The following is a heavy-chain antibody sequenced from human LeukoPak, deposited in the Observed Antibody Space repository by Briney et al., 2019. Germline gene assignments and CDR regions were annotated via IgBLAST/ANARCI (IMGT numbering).Heavy chain of an antibody. V-gene: IGHV4-59*01. CDR1: GGSISSYY. D-gene: IGHD1-7*01. CDR3: ARDNWNYGSSTDV. CDR2: IYYSGST. J-gene: IGHJ6*02. Sequence: PSETLSLTCIVSGGSISSYYWSWIRQPPGKGLEWIGYIYYSGSTNYNPSLKSRVTISVDTSKNQFSLKLSSVTAADTAVYYCARDNWNYGSSTDVWGQGTTVTVSS.